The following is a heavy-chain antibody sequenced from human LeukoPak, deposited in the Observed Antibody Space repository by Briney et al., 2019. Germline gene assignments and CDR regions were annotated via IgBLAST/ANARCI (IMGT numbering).Heavy chain of an antibody. D-gene: IGHD6-13*01. CDR2: ITITGSSP. CDR1: GFTFSGYA. CDR3: AKSSGSWSYYFNY. J-gene: IGHJ4*02. V-gene: IGHV3-23*01. Sequence: GGSLRLSCAASGFTFSGYAVAWVRQAPGKGLEWVSSITITGSSPSYADSVKGRFTVSRDNSKNTLYLQMNSLRAEDTAVYFCAKSSGSWSYYFNYWGQGTLVTVSS.